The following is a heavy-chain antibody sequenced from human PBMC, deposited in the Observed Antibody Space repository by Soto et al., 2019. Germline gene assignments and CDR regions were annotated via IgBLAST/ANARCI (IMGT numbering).Heavy chain of an antibody. D-gene: IGHD3-22*01. J-gene: IGHJ6*02. V-gene: IGHV3-48*01. Sequence: GGSLRLSWAASGFTFSSYAMNWVRQAPGKGLEWISHISASSRTLFYADSVKGRFTISRDNAKNSLYLQMNSLRAEDTAVYYCARSYYDSSASYASYGMDVWGQGTTVTVSS. CDR2: ISASSRTL. CDR3: ARSYYDSSASYASYGMDV. CDR1: GFTFSSYA.